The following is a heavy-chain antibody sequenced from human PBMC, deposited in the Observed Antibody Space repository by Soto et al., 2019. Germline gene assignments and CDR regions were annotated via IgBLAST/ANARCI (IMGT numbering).Heavy chain of an antibody. CDR2: VYPSGYT. CDR3: ARESGENWSYEAY. Sequence: PSETLSLTCAVSGDSISSYSWNWIRQTAGRGLEWIGRVYPSGYTQYRSSFETRVTVSVDMSTNQFFLELRSVTAADTAVYYCARESGENWSYEAYWGQGTQVTVSS. D-gene: IGHD1-7*01. CDR1: GDSISSYS. V-gene: IGHV4-4*07. J-gene: IGHJ4*02.